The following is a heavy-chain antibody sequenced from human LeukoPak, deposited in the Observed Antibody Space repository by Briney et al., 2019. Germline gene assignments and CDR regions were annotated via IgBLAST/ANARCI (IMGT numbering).Heavy chain of an antibody. CDR2: IYHSGST. J-gene: IGHJ4*02. V-gene: IGHV4-38-2*02. CDR3: ARVIDSSGWYGMNYFDY. D-gene: IGHD6-19*01. CDR1: GYSISSGYY. Sequence: SETLSLTCTVSGYSISSGYYWGWIRQPPGKGLEWIGRIYHSGSTYYNPSLKSRVTISVDTSKNQFSLKLSSVTAADTAVYYCARVIDSSGWYGMNYFDYWGQGTLVTVSS.